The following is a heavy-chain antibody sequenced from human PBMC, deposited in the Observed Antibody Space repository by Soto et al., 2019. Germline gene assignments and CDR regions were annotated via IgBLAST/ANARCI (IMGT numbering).Heavy chain of an antibody. CDR1: GFTFSSYG. J-gene: IGHJ6*02. CDR2: ISYDGSNK. CDR3: ANTGYSSSWYGSYYYYGMDV. Sequence: GGSLRLSCAASGFTFSSYGMHWVRQAPGKGLEWVAVISYDGSNKYYADSVKGRFTISRDNSKNTLYLQMNSLRAEDTAVYYCANTGYSSSWYGSYYYYGMDVWGQGTTVTVSS. D-gene: IGHD6-13*01. V-gene: IGHV3-30*18.